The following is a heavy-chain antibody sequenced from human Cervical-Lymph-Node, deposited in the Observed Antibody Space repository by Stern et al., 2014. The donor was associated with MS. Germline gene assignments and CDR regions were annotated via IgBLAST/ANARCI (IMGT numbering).Heavy chain of an antibody. CDR1: GGSVSSGSYY. J-gene: IGHJ4*02. Sequence: QLQLQESGPGLVKPSETLSLTCTVSGGSVSSGSYYWGWIRQPPGKGLEWIGYIYYSGSTNYNPSLKSRVTISVDTSKNQFSLKLSSVTAADTAVYYCARDRLDSSHPLDYWGQGTLVTVSS. D-gene: IGHD3-22*01. CDR2: IYYSGST. V-gene: IGHV4-61*01. CDR3: ARDRLDSSHPLDY.